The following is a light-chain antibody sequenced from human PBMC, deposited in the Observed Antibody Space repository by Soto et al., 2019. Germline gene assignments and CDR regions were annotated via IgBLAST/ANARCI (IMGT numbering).Light chain of an antibody. CDR2: DAS. CDR3: QQDYNLPWT. CDR1: QSISSLY. V-gene: IGKV3D-7*01. J-gene: IGKJ1*01. Sequence: EIVMTQSPATLSLSPGERATLSCRASQSISSLYLSWYQQKPGQAPRLLIYDASTRATGIPARFSGSGSGTDFTLTISSLQPEDFAVYYCQQDYNLPWTFGQGTKVDI.